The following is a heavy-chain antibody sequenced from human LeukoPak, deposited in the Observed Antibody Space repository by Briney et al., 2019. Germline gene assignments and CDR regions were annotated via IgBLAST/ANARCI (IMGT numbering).Heavy chain of an antibody. CDR2: IIPILGIA. CDR3: ARDREQWLPRPGGLDY. D-gene: IGHD6-19*01. V-gene: IGHV1-69*04. Sequence: PSVKVSCKASGGTFSSYAIIWVRQAPGQELEWMGRIIPILGIANYAQKFQGRVTITADKSTSTAYMELSSLRSEDTAVYYCARDREQWLPRPGGLDYWGRGTLVTVSS. CDR1: GGTFSSYA. J-gene: IGHJ4*02.